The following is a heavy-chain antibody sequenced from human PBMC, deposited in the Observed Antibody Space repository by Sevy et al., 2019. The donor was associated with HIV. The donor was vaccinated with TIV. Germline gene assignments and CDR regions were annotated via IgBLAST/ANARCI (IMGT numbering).Heavy chain of an antibody. CDR1: GFTFSNYG. V-gene: IGHV3-23*01. Sequence: GGSLRLSCAASGFTFSNYGIHWVRQAPGKGLEWVSTINSGGGSTYYADSVKGRFTISRDNSQNTLDLQMNSLRAEDTAVYYCAKDVVGGYYDSSGYSDHWGQGTLVTVSS. CDR2: INSGGGST. CDR3: AKDVVGGYYDSSGYSDH. J-gene: IGHJ4*02. D-gene: IGHD3-22*01.